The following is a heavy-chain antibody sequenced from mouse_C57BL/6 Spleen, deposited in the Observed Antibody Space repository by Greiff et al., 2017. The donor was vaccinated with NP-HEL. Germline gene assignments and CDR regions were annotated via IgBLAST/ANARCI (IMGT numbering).Heavy chain of an antibody. V-gene: IGHV3-6*01. CDR2: ISYDGSN. CDR1: GYSITRGYF. J-gene: IGHJ3*01. Sequence: EVKLQESGPGLVKPSQSLSLTCSVTGYSITRGYFWSWIRQFPGNKLEWMGYISYDGSNRYNPSLKNRVSITRDTSKNQFFLKLNSVTTEDTATYYCAALVAYWGQGTLVTVAA. CDR3: AALVAY.